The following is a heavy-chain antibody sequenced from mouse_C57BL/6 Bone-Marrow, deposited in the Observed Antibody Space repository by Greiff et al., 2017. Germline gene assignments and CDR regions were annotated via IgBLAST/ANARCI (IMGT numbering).Heavy chain of an antibody. Sequence: DVKLVESGGGLVKPGGSLKLSCAASGYTFSDYGMNWVRQAPEKGLEWVAYISSGSSTLYYADKVKGRFTLSRDTATSTLFLQMTSLRSEDTAMYFCARPLYGSGLRFAYWGQGTLVTVSA. V-gene: IGHV5-17*01. CDR2: ISSGSSTL. CDR3: ARPLYGSGLRFAY. D-gene: IGHD1-1*01. CDR1: GYTFSDYG. J-gene: IGHJ3*01.